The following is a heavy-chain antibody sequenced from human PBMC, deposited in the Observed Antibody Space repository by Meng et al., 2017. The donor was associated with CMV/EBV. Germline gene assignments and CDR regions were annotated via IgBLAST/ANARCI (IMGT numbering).Heavy chain of an antibody. CDR1: GFTFSSYE. CDR2: ISSSGSTI. CDR3: ARDTYYDYVWGSYRTFDY. Sequence: GESLKISCAASGFTFSSYEMNWVRQAPGKGLEWVSYISSSGSTIYYADSVKGRFTISRDNAKNSLYLQMNSLRAEDTAVYYCARDTYYDYVWGSYRTFDYWDQGTLVTVSS. V-gene: IGHV3-48*03. D-gene: IGHD3-16*02. J-gene: IGHJ4*02.